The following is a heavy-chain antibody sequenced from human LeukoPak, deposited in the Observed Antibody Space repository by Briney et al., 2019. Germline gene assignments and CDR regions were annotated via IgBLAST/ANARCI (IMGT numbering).Heavy chain of an antibody. CDR1: GYTLTNYW. D-gene: IGHD4-17*01. V-gene: IGHV5-51*01. CDR3: ARRNGDYAVDY. J-gene: IGHJ4*02. Sequence: KPGGSLRLSCKGSGYTLTNYWIGWVRQMPGKGLEWMGIIYPGDSDTRYSPSFQGQVTISADKSISTAYLQWSSLKASDSAVYYCARRNGDYAVDYWGQGTLVTVSS. CDR2: IYPGDSDT.